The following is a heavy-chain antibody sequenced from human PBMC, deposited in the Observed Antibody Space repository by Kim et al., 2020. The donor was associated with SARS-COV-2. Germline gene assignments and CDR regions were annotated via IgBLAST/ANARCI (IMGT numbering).Heavy chain of an antibody. J-gene: IGHJ4*02. CDR1: GFTFSTYW. Sequence: GGSLRLSCAASGFTFSTYWMHWVRQTPGKGLVCVSRINSDGSNTNYADSVKGRFTISRDNAKNTLYLQMNSLRDEDTAVYYCARGGGYSSDPLDYWGQGNLVAVSS. V-gene: IGHV3-74*01. CDR3: ARGGGYSSDPLDY. CDR2: INSDGSNT. D-gene: IGHD5-18*01.